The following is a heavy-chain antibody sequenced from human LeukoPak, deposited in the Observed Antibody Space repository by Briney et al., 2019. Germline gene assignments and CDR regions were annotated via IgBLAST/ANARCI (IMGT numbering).Heavy chain of an antibody. CDR2: IYYSGST. CDR3: ARALGYFGSGGEA. CDR1: GGSISSYY. J-gene: IGHJ5*02. D-gene: IGHD3-10*01. Sequence: SETLSLTCTVSGGSISSYYWSWIRQPPGKGLEWIGYIYYSGSTNYNPSLKSRVTISVDTSKNQFSLKLSSVTAADTAVYYCARALGYFGSGGEAWGQGTLVTVSS. V-gene: IGHV4-59*01.